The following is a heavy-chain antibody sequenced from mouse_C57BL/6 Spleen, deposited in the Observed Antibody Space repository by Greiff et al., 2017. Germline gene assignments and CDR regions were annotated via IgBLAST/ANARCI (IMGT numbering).Heavy chain of an antibody. CDR1: GYAFSSYW. V-gene: IGHV1-80*01. CDR2: IYPGDGDT. Sequence: VQRVESGAELVKPGASVKISCKASGYAFSSYWMNWVKQRPGKGLEWIGQIYPGDGDTNYNGKFKGKATLTADKSSSTAYMQLSSLTSEDSAVYFCARGDYDAWFAYWGQGTLVTVSA. D-gene: IGHD2-4*01. CDR3: ARGDYDAWFAY. J-gene: IGHJ3*01.